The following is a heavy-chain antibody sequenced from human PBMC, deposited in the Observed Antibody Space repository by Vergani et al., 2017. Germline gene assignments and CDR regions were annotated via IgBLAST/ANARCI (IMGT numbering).Heavy chain of an antibody. CDR3: ARENAQKDDYDPDYYGMDV. D-gene: IGHD3-22*01. CDR1: GFTFGDYA. J-gene: IGHJ6*02. Sequence: EVQLVESGGGLLQPGRSLRLSCTASGFTFGDYAMSWFRQAPGKGLEWVGFIRSKAYGGTTEYAASVKGRFTISRDESKSIAYLQMNSLKTEDTAVYYCARENAQKDDYDPDYYGMDVWGQGTTVTVSS. V-gene: IGHV3-49*03. CDR2: IRSKAYGGTT.